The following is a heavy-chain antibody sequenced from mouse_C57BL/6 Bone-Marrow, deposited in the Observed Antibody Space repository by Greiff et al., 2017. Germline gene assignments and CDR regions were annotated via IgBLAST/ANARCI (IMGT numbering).Heavy chain of an antibody. D-gene: IGHD1-1*01. V-gene: IGHV1-81*01. CDR3: ARSPHYYGSSPAWFAY. CDR1: GYTFTSYG. J-gene: IGHJ3*01. Sequence: QVQLQQSGAELARPGASVKLSCKASGYTFTSYGISWVKQRTGQGLEWIGEIYPRSGNTYYNEKFKGKATLTADKSSSTAYMELRSLTSEDSAVYFCARSPHYYGSSPAWFAYWGQGTLVTVSA. CDR2: IYPRSGNT.